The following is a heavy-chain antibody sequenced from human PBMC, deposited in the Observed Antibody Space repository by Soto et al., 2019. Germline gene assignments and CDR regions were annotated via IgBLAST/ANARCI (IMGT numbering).Heavy chain of an antibody. Sequence: PGGSLGISCAASGFTFSDHYMSWVRQAPGKGLEWVSYISASASTIYYADSVEGRFTISRDNAKNSLYLQMKSLRAEDTAVYYCARARGYSYGDYYYGMDVWGQGTPVTVSS. D-gene: IGHD5-18*01. CDR1: GFTFSDHY. CDR3: ARARGYSYGDYYYGMDV. V-gene: IGHV3-11*01. J-gene: IGHJ6*01. CDR2: ISASASTI.